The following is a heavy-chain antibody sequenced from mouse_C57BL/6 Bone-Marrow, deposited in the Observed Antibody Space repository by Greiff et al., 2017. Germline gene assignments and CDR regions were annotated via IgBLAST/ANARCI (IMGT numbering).Heavy chain of an antibody. CDR2: IHPNSGST. D-gene: IGHD1-1*01. CDR1: GYTFTSYW. CDR3: ARPPYGSSFFDY. Sequence: QVQLQQPGAELVKPGASVKLSCKASGYTFTSYWMNWVKQRPGQGLEWIGMIHPNSGSTNYNEKFKSKATLTVDKSSSTAYMQLSSLTSEDSAVYYCARPPYGSSFFDYWGQGTTLTVSS. J-gene: IGHJ2*01. V-gene: IGHV1-64*01.